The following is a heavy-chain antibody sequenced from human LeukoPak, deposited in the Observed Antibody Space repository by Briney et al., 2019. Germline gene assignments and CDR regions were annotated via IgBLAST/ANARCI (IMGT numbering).Heavy chain of an antibody. CDR3: AREGESIAAAGTGNWFDP. CDR2: INHSGST. CDR1: GGSFSGYY. D-gene: IGHD6-13*01. V-gene: IGHV4-34*01. J-gene: IGHJ5*02. Sequence: SETLSLTCAVYGGSFSGYYWSWIRQPPGKGLEWIGEINHSGSTNYNPSLKSRVTIAVDTSKNQFFLMLSCVTAAGTAVYYCAREGESIAAAGTGNWFDPWGQGTLVTVSS.